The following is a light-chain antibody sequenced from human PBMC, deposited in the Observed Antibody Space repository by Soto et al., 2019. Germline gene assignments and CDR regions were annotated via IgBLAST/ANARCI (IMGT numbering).Light chain of an antibody. CDR1: QNINNY. CDR2: DAS. CDR3: QQYENLPT. Sequence: DIQMTQSQSSLSASVGFRFTINCQASQNINNYLNWYQQKPGRAPKILIYDASNLEAGVPSRFRGSGSGTDFTFTISRLKPEDIATYYCQQYENLPTFGQGTRLEIK. J-gene: IGKJ5*01. V-gene: IGKV1-33*01.